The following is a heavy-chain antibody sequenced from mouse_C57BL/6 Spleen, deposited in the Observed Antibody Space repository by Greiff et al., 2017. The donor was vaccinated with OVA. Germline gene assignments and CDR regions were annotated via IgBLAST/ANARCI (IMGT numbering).Heavy chain of an antibody. D-gene: IGHD1-1*01. V-gene: IGHV5-16*01. CDR3: ARSIYYYGSSYSWFFDV. Sequence: EVQGVESEGGLVQPGSSMKLSCTASGFTFSDYYMAWVRQVPEKGLEWVANINYDGSSTYYLDSLKSRFIISRDNAKNILYLQMSSLKSEDTATYYCARSIYYYGSSYSWFFDVWGTGTTVTVSS. CDR2: INYDGSST. CDR1: GFTFSDYY. J-gene: IGHJ1*03.